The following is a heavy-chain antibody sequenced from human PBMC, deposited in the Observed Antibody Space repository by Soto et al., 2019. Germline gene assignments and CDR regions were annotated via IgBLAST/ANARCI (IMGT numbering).Heavy chain of an antibody. V-gene: IGHV1-69*13. Sequence: VASVKVSCKASGGTFSSDSFSWVRQAPGQGLEWMGGIIPMFDTPIYAQKFQDRVTITADESTSTAYMQLSSLRSEDTAVYYCGRGSGLNWFDPWGQGTLVTVSS. D-gene: IGHD3-10*01. CDR2: IIPMFDTP. CDR1: GGTFSSDS. J-gene: IGHJ5*02. CDR3: GRGSGLNWFDP.